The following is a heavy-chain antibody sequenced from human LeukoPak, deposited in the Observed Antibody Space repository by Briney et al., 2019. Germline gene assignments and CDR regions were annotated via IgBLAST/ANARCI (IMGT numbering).Heavy chain of an antibody. CDR1: GFTFGNYA. CDR2: ISGTGGST. J-gene: IGHJ4*02. CDR3: ATRPTVGGTTPTFDH. D-gene: IGHD1-26*01. Sequence: GGSLRLSCAASGFTFGNYAMNWVRQAPGRGLEWVSAISGTGGSTYYADSVKGRFTISRDNSKNTLYLQMNSLRAEDTAIYSCATRPTVGGTTPTFDHWGQGTPVTASS. V-gene: IGHV3-23*01.